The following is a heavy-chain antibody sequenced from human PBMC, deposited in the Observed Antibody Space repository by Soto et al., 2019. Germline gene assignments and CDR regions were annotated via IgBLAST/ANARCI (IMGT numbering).Heavy chain of an antibody. CDR2: IIPLLGTA. V-gene: IGHV1-69*13. J-gene: IGHJ6*02. CDR3: ARSGGWQNHYYHGMDV. D-gene: IGHD6-19*01. Sequence: QVQLVQSGAEVKKPGSSVKVSCKASGDTFSNYGISWVRQAPGQGLEWMGGIIPLLGTASFAQKFQGRLTSXXEASTRTAYMELSSLRPEDPAVYYCARSGGWQNHYYHGMDVWGQGTTVTVSS. CDR1: GDTFSNYG.